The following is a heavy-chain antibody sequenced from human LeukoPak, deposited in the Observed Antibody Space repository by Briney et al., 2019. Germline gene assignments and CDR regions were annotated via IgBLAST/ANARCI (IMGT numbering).Heavy chain of an antibody. V-gene: IGHV3-23*01. CDR3: AKVGSMADYYYYYGMDV. CDR1: GFTFSSYA. CDR2: ISGSGGST. D-gene: IGHD2-8*01. J-gene: IGHJ6*02. Sequence: PGGSLRLSCAASGFTFSSYAMSWVRQAPGKGLEWVSAISGSGGSTYYADSVKGRFTISRDNSKNTLYLQMNSLRAEDTAVYYCAKVGSMADYYYYYGMDVWGQGTTVTVSS.